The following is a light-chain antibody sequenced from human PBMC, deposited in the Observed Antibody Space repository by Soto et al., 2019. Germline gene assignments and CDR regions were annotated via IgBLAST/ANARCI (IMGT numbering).Light chain of an antibody. CDR2: GAS. V-gene: IGKV3-20*01. CDR3: QQYGSSPRT. J-gene: IGKJ1*01. CDR1: QSIHTS. Sequence: VLTQSPATLSLAPGERATLSCRASQSIHTSLAWYQQKTGQAPRILIYGASSRDTGIPDRFSGSGSGTDFTLTISRLEPEDFAVYYCQQYGSSPRTFGQGTKVDIK.